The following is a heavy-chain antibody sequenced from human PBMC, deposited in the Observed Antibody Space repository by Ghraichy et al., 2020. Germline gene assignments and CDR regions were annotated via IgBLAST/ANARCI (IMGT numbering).Heavy chain of an antibody. D-gene: IGHD1-26*01. CDR3: AAGDDVGTYYSRAFDI. J-gene: IGHJ3*02. CDR1: GSKVTELS. V-gene: IGHV1-24*01. Sequence: SVKVSCKVSGSKVTELSIQWVRQAPGKGLEWVGGTDPEDGTKFYAQKFQGRVIMTEDTSTDKAFMDLSSLRSDDTAVYFCAAGDDVGTYYSRAFDIWGEGTLVTVSS. CDR2: TDPEDGTK.